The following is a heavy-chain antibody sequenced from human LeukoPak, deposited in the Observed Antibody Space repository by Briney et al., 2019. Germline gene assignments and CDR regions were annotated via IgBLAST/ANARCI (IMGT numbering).Heavy chain of an antibody. J-gene: IGHJ4*02. CDR2: INHSGST. Sequence: SETLSLTCAVYGGSFSDYYWRWIRQPPGKGLEWIGKINHSGSTNYNPSLESRVTISVDTSKNQFSLKLSSVTAADTAMYYCARPSFYDSSDYYLPYWGQGTLVTVSS. V-gene: IGHV4-34*01. D-gene: IGHD3-22*01. CDR1: GGSFSDYY. CDR3: ARPSFYDSSDYYLPY.